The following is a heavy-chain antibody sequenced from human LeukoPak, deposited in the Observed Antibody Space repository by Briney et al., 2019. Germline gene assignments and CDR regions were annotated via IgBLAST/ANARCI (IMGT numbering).Heavy chain of an antibody. D-gene: IGHD5-12*01. CDR2: IYTSGST. Sequence: SETLSLTCTVSGGSISSYYWSWIRQPAGKGLEWIGRIYTSGSTNYNPSLKSRVTMSVDTSKNQFSLKLSSVTAADTAVYYCARDGPRGGYDLGHFDNLGQGTLVTASS. CDR3: ARDGPRGGYDLGHFDN. CDR1: GGSISSYY. J-gene: IGHJ4*02. V-gene: IGHV4-4*07.